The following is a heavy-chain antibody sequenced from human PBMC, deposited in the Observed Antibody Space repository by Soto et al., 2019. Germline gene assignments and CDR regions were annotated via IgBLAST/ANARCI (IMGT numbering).Heavy chain of an antibody. Sequence: EVQLVESGGGLVQPGGSLRLSCAASGFTFSSYAMHWVRQAPGKGLEYVSAISSNGGSTHYANSVKGRFSISRDNSENTLYLQMGSLRAEDMAVYYCARLHSIAAAFDYWGQGTLVTVSS. J-gene: IGHJ4*02. D-gene: IGHD6-13*01. CDR1: GFTFSSYA. V-gene: IGHV3-64*01. CDR2: ISSNGGST. CDR3: ARLHSIAAAFDY.